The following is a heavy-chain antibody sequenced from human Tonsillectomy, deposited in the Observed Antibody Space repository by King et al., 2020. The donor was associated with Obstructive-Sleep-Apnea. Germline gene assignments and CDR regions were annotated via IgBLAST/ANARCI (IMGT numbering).Heavy chain of an antibody. Sequence: QLKESGRRLVKPSETLSLTYTVSGDSVSGHYWNWIRQSPGKGLEWIGYIYSSGSTNYNPSLYRRVTMSLDASKNEFSLKLTSVTAADTATYFCARGYCSGGSCSTGWFDPWGQGTLVTVSS. CDR3: ARGYCSGGSCSTGWFDP. D-gene: IGHD2-15*01. CDR2: IYSSGST. CDR1: GDSVSGHY. J-gene: IGHJ5*02. V-gene: IGHV4-59*08.